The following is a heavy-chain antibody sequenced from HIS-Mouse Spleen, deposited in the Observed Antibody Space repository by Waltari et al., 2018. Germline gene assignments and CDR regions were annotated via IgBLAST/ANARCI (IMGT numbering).Heavy chain of an antibody. CDR3: ASISLWGGPVDI. CDR2: IWYDGSNK. Sequence: VQLVESGGVVGQPGRALGRSCSGSGFTCSRLCMPWLCQAPGKGLEWVAVIWYDGSNKYYADSVKGRFTISRDNSKNTLYLQMNSLRAEDTAVYYCASISLWGGPVDIWGQGTMVTVSS. V-gene: IGHV3-33*01. D-gene: IGHD3-10*01. CDR1: GFTCSRLC. J-gene: IGHJ3*02.